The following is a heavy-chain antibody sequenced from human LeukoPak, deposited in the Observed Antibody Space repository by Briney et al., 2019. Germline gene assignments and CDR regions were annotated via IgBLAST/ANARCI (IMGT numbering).Heavy chain of an antibody. V-gene: IGHV1-18*01. D-gene: IGHD2-2*01. CDR1: GYPFTSYY. J-gene: IGHJ4*02. CDR3: ARVEAYCSRTSCHDY. CDR2: ISAYNGNI. Sequence: ASVKVSCKASGYPFTSYYINWVRQAPGQGLEWMGWISAYNGNIDYAQKFKGRVTMTTDTSTSTAYMELRSLKSDDTAVYYCARVEAYCSRTSCHDYWGLGTLVTVSS.